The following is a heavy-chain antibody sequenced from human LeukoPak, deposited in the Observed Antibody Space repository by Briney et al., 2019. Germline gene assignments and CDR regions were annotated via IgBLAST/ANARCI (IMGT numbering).Heavy chain of an antibody. V-gene: IGHV3-23*01. Sequence: GGSLRLSCAASGFTFSSYAMSWVRQAPGKGLEWVSAISGNGRTTYYAESVKGRFTISRDNSKNTLYLQMNSLRAEGTAVYYCAKEGYSSSWNADFDYWGQGTLVTVSP. CDR1: GFTFSSYA. CDR3: AKEGYSSSWNADFDY. J-gene: IGHJ4*02. D-gene: IGHD6-13*01. CDR2: ISGNGRTT.